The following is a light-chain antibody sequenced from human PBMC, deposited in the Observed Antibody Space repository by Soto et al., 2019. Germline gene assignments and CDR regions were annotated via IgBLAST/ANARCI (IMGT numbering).Light chain of an antibody. V-gene: IGKV3-20*01. Sequence: EIGLTQSPGTLSLSPGERATLSCRASQSVSSTYLAWYQQKPGQAPRLLIYGPSSRATGIPDRFIVSGSGTEFTLTISRLESEDFAVDYCQQYSSSPTFGQGTRLEIK. CDR2: GPS. J-gene: IGKJ5*01. CDR1: QSVSSTY. CDR3: QQYSSSPT.